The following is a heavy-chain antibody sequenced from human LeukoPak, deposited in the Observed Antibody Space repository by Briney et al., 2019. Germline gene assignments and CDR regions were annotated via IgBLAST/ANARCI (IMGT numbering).Heavy chain of an antibody. D-gene: IGHD3-22*01. CDR1: GGPISSSDYY. V-gene: IGHV4-30-4*01. J-gene: IGHJ5*02. CDR3: TRADSGGYYLYNWFDP. CDR2: IYYSGST. Sequence: SETLSLTCTVSGGPISSSDYYWSWIRQPPGKGLEWIGYIYYSGSTYYNPSLKSRVSLSMDTSKNQFSLNLSSVTAADTALYYCTRADSGGYYLYNWFDPWGQGTLVTVSS.